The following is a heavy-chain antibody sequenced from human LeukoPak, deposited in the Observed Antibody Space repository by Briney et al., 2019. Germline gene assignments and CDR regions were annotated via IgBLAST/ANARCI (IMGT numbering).Heavy chain of an antibody. CDR1: GSSISSYY. V-gene: IGHV4-59*01. Sequence: PSETLSLTCTVSGSSISSYYWSWIRQPPGKGLEWIGYIYYNGNTNYNSSLKSRVTISVDTSKNQFSLKMSSVTAADTAVYYCVSSSSGWYFPFDPWGQGTLVTVSS. D-gene: IGHD6-19*01. CDR3: VSSSSGWYFPFDP. J-gene: IGHJ5*02. CDR2: IYYNGNT.